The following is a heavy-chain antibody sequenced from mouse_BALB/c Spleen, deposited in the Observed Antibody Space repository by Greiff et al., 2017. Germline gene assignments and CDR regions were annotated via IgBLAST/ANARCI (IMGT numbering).Heavy chain of an antibody. D-gene: IGHD2-1*01. Sequence: VQGVESGPELVKPGASVKISCKASGYTFTGYFMNWVKQKPGQGLEWIGWIYPGSGNTKYNEKFKGKATLTVDTSSSTAYMQLSSLTSEDTAVCFCARGCNYNWYFDFWGAGTTVTVSS. J-gene: IGHJ1*01. CDR2: IYPGSGNT. CDR1: GYTFTGYF. V-gene: IGHV1-84*02. CDR3: ARGCNYNWYFDF.